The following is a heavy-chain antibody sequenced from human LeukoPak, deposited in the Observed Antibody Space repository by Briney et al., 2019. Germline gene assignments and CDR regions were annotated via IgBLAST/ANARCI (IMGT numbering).Heavy chain of an antibody. J-gene: IGHJ4*02. CDR2: IKQDGSEK. V-gene: IGHV3-7*01. D-gene: IGHD3-3*01. Sequence: GGSLRLSCAASGISITGYSMNWIRQAPGKGLEWVGNIKQDGSEKYYVDSVKGRFTISRDNAKNSLYLQMNSLRAEDTAVYYCARDFRFLDDYWGQGTLVTVSS. CDR1: GISITGYS. CDR3: ARDFRFLDDY.